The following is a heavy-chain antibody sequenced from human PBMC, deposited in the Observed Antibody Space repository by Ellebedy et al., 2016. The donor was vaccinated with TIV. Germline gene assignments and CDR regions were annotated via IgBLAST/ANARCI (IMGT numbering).Heavy chain of an antibody. V-gene: IGHV1-8*01. Sequence: AASVKVSCKASGYTFTSYDINWARQATGQGLEWMGWMNPNSGNTGYAQKFQGRVTMTRNTSISTAYMELSSLRSEDTAVYYCARGYYYDSNGYPTASLEYYFDYWGQGTLVTVSS. D-gene: IGHD3-22*01. J-gene: IGHJ4*02. CDR3: ARGYYYDSNGYPTASLEYYFDY. CDR2: MNPNSGNT. CDR1: GYTFTSYD.